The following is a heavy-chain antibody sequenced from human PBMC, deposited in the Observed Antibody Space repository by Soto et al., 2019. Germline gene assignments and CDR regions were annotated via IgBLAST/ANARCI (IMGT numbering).Heavy chain of an antibody. CDR1: GFSFSSYA. D-gene: IGHD2-15*01. V-gene: IGHV3-30*04. CDR3: AKDGAPRYCGRSSCHPAGAY. Sequence: QVRLVESGGGVVQPGRSLRLSCTASGFSFSSYAMYWVRQAPGKGLEWVAVISYDGSHKYYADSVKGRFTISRDNSNNMLYLQMDSLRAEDTAVYYCAKDGAPRYCGRSSCHPAGAYWGQGTLVTVSS. CDR2: ISYDGSHK. J-gene: IGHJ4*02.